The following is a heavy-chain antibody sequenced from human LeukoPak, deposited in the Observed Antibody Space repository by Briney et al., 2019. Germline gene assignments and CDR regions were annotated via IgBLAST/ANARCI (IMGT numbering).Heavy chain of an antibody. D-gene: IGHD6-13*01. J-gene: IGHJ5*02. CDR3: ARQAIIILDSSNWYWFDP. V-gene: IGHV4-34*01. Sequence: RSSETLSLTCTVSGGSIRSYSWGWIRQPPGKGLEWIGEINHSGSTNYNPSLKSRVTISVDTSKNQFSLKLSSVTAADTAVYYCARQAIIILDSSNWYWFDPWGQGTLVTVSS. CDR2: INHSGST. CDR1: GGSIRSYS.